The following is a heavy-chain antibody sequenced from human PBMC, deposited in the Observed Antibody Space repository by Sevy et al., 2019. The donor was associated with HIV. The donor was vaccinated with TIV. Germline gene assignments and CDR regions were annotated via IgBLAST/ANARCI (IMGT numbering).Heavy chain of an antibody. V-gene: IGHV3-7*01. D-gene: IGHD1-1*01. Sequence: GGSLRLSCAASEFTFSSYWMSWVRQAPGKGLEWVANINQDGSEKYYVDSVKGRFTISRDNAKNSLYLQMNSLRAEDTAVYYCARDRRTGYYYGMDVWGQGTTVTVSS. CDR3: ARDRRTGYYYGMDV. CDR2: INQDGSEK. J-gene: IGHJ6*02. CDR1: EFTFSSYW.